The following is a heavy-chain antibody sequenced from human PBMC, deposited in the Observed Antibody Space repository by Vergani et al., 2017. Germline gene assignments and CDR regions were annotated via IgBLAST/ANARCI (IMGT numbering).Heavy chain of an antibody. J-gene: IGHJ3*02. CDR1: GGSISSGSYY. D-gene: IGHD4-17*01. Sequence: QVQLQESGPGLVKPSQTLSLTCTVSGGSISSGSYYWSWIRQPAGKGLEWIGRIYTSGSTNYNPSLKSRVTISVDTSKNQFSLKLSSVTAADTAVYYCAVLRLGDYGDYDDAFDIWGQGTMVTVSS. CDR2: IYTSGST. V-gene: IGHV4-61*02. CDR3: AVLRLGDYGDYDDAFDI.